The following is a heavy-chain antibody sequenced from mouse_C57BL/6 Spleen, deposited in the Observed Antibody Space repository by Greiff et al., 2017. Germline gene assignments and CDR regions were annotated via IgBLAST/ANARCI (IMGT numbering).Heavy chain of an antibody. CDR3: ARELLRPYYYAMDY. CDR1: GYAFSSSW. D-gene: IGHD1-2*01. V-gene: IGHV1-82*01. Sequence: VKLMESGPELVKPGASVKISCKASGYAFSSSWMNWVKQRPGKGLEWIGRIYPGDGDTNYNGKFKGKATLTADKSSSTAYMQLSSLTSEDSAVYFCARELLRPYYYAMDYWGQGTSVTVSS. CDR2: IYPGDGDT. J-gene: IGHJ4*01.